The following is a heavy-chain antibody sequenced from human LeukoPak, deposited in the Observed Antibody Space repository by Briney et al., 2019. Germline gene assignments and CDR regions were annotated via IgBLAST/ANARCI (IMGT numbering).Heavy chain of an antibody. CDR3: ARDTGEKGIAAAVD. CDR2: ISSSGSTI. V-gene: IGHV3-11*04. Sequence: GGSLRLSCAASGFTFSDYYMSWIRQAPGKGLEWVSYISSSGSTIYYADSVKGRFTISRDNAKNSLYLQMNSLRAGDTAVYYCARDTGEKGIAAAVDWGQGTLVTVSS. D-gene: IGHD6-13*01. J-gene: IGHJ4*02. CDR1: GFTFSDYY.